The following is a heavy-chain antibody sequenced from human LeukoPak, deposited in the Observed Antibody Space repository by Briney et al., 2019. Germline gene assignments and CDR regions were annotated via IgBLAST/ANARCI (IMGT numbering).Heavy chain of an antibody. V-gene: IGHV1-2*02. CDR1: GYTFTDYY. CDR3: ARGHDYGDLMSY. D-gene: IGHD4-17*01. J-gene: IGHJ4*02. CDR2: VNPNSGGT. Sequence: ASVKVSCKASGYTFTDYYMDWVRQAPGQGLEWMGSVNPNSGGTNYAQKFQGRVTMTRDTSISTAYMELSRLRSDDTAVYYCARGHDYGDLMSYWGQGTLVTVSS.